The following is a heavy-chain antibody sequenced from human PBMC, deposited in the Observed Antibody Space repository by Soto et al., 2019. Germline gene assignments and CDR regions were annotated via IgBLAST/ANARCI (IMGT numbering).Heavy chain of an antibody. V-gene: IGHV4-61*01. D-gene: IGHD3-10*01. CDR1: GDSVSRGRHS. CDR2: IYYTGST. Sequence: AETLSVACSVGGDSVSRGRHSWTWTRQRPGKGLEFLGYIYYTGSTNYNPSLNSRVTISVDTSKNQISLMLTSVTAADTAVYYCARTSTGYGSGASWGHGIMVT. J-gene: IGHJ5*01. CDR3: ARTSTGYGSGAS.